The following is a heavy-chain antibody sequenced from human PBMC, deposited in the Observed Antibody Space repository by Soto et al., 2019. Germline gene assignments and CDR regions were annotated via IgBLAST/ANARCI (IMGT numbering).Heavy chain of an antibody. V-gene: IGHV1-3*01. CDR1: GYIFTTYA. Sequence: ASVKVSCKASGYIFTTYALHWVRQAPGQRLEWMGWINAGKGNTKYSQKFQDRVTITRDTSASVAYMELSSLASEDTAVYHCARSEVIPEGCDYWGQGTLVTVSS. CDR2: INAGKGNT. D-gene: IGHD3-16*02. CDR3: ARSEVIPEGCDY. J-gene: IGHJ4*02.